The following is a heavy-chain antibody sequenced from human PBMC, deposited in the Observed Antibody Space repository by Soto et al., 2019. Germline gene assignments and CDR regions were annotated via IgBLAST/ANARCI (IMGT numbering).Heavy chain of an antibody. CDR3: ARGDIVLVPASEGNWFDP. D-gene: IGHD2-2*01. V-gene: IGHV1-46*01. J-gene: IGHJ5*02. Sequence: ASVKVSCKASAYSFTTYHIHWVRQAPGQGLEWMGLINPDAGATNYAQRFQGRLRLTRDTSTSTVYMELRSLRFDDTAVYFCARGDIVLVPASEGNWFDPWGQGTLVTVSS. CDR2: INPDAGAT. CDR1: AYSFTTYH.